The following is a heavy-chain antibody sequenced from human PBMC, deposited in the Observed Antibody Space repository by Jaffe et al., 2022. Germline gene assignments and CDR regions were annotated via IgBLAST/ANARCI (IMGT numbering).Heavy chain of an antibody. J-gene: IGHJ5*02. CDR3: ARDYPIVVVPAAIPNPYSWFDP. Sequence: QVQLVQSGAEVKKPGASVKVSCKASGYTFTGYYMHWVRQAPGQGLEWMGWINPNSGGTNYAQKFQGRVTMTRDTSISTAYMELSRLRSDDTAVYYCARDYPIVVVPAAIPNPYSWFDPWGQGTLVTVSS. D-gene: IGHD2-2*02. CDR1: GYTFTGYY. V-gene: IGHV1-2*02. CDR2: INPNSGGT.